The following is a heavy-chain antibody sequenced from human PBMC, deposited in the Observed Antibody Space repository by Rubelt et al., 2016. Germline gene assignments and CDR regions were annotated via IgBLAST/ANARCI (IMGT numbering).Heavy chain of an antibody. J-gene: IGHJ5*02. V-gene: IGHV1-69*04. CDR1: GGTFSSYA. D-gene: IGHD3-10*01. CDR2: IIPILGIA. Sequence: QVQLVQSGAEVKKPGSSVKVSCKASGGTFSSYAISWVRQAPGQGLEWMGRIIPILGIANYAQKFQGRVTITADKSTSTAYMELSSLRSEDTAVYYCARVLYRFGESMAEFDPWGQGTLVTVSS. CDR3: ARVLYRFGESMAEFDP.